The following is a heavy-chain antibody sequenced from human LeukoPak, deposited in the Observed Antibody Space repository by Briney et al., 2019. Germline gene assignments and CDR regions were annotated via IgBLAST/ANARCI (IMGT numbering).Heavy chain of an antibody. V-gene: IGHV3-30*18. CDR1: GFTFSSYG. J-gene: IGHJ5*02. Sequence: GGSLRLSCAASGFTFSSYGMHWVRQAPGKGLELVAVISYDGSNKYYADSVKGRFTISRDNSKNTLYLQMNSLRAEDTAVYYCAKEPIRGYSYGHRINWFDPWGQGTLVTVSS. CDR3: AKEPIRGYSYGHRINWFDP. D-gene: IGHD5-18*01. CDR2: ISYDGSNK.